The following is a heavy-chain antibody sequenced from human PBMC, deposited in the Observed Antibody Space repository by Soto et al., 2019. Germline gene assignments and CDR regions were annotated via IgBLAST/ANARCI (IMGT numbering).Heavy chain of an antibody. J-gene: IGHJ6*02. CDR1: GGSISSSY. V-gene: IGHV4-59*01. CDR2: IYYSGST. CDR3: ASSNIAAAGFYYYGMDV. D-gene: IGHD6-13*01. Sequence: LSLTCTVSGGSISSSYWSWIRQPPGKGLEWIGYIYYSGSTNYNPSLKSRVTISLDTSKNQFSLKLGSVTAADTAVYYCASSNIAAAGFYYYGMDVWGRGTTVNVSS.